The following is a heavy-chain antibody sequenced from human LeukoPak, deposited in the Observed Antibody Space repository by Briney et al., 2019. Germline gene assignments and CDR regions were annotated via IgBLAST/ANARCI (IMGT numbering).Heavy chain of an antibody. CDR3: ARDLEYSSTSYYYYMDV. CDR1: GYTFTNYD. J-gene: IGHJ6*03. D-gene: IGHD6-6*01. CDR2: IIPIFGTA. V-gene: IGHV1-69*06. Sequence: SVKVSCKASGYTFTNYDINWVRQAPGQGLEWMGGIIPIFGTANYAQKFQGRVTITAGKSTSTAYMELSSLRSEDTAVYYCARDLEYSSTSYYYYMDVWGKGTTVTVSS.